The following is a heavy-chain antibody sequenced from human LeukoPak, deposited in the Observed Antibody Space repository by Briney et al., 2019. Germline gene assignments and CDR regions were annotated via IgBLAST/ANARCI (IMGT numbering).Heavy chain of an antibody. CDR3: AKRGSRTIASGVFDC. Sequence: TGGSLKPSCAGPGITFSSHAMRWVRQAPGKGLEWSSTISGSGSTTYYGDSVKRQFTISRDNSQDTLDLQMNSLRAEDTAVYYCAKRGSRTIASGVFDCWGPGNLVFGSS. CDR2: ISGSGSTT. V-gene: IGHV3-23*01. CDR1: GITFSSHA. J-gene: IGHJ4*02. D-gene: IGHD6-13*01.